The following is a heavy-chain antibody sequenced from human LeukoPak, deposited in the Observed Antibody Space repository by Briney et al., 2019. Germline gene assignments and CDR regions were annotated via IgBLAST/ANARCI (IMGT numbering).Heavy chain of an antibody. CDR2: INHSGST. J-gene: IGHJ6*03. Sequence: SXXLSLTCAVYGGSFSGYYWSWIRQPPGKGLEWIGEINHSGSTNYNPSLKSRVTISVDTSKNQFSLKLSSVTAADTAVYYCARGRSRYCSSTSCYTEDYYYYYMDVWGKGTTVTVSS. V-gene: IGHV4-34*01. D-gene: IGHD2-2*02. CDR3: ARGRSRYCSSTSCYTEDYYYYYMDV. CDR1: GGSFSGYY.